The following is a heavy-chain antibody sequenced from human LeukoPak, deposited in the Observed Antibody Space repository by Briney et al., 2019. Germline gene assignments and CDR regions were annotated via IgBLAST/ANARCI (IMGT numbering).Heavy chain of an antibody. J-gene: IGHJ4*02. Sequence: GGSLRLSCAASGFTFSSYEMNWVRQAPGKGLEWVSYISSSGSTIYYADSVKGRFTISRDNAKNSPYLQMNSLRAEDTAVYYCARARGIDLESRGLDYWGQGTLVTVSS. CDR3: ARARGIDLESRGLDY. V-gene: IGHV3-48*03. CDR1: GFTFSSYE. CDR2: ISSSGSTI. D-gene: IGHD3-10*01.